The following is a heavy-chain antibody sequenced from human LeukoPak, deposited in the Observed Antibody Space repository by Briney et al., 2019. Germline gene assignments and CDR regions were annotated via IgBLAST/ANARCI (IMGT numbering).Heavy chain of an antibody. CDR3: ARTKRGYDILTGYHQSYFYYYMDV. V-gene: IGHV4-34*01. CDR1: GGSFSDSY. J-gene: IGHJ6*03. CDR2: INHSGGS. Sequence: PSETLSLPCIVSGGSFSDSYWSWVRQPTGKGLEGLGEINHSGGSLYNPSLKSRVTLSVDMSKNQISLTLTSMTAAGSAIYYCARTKRGYDILTGYHQSYFYYYMDVWGTGTTVTVSS. D-gene: IGHD3-9*01.